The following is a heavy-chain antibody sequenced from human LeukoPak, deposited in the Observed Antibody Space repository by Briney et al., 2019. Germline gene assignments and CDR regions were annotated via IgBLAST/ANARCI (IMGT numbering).Heavy chain of an antibody. CDR1: GFTFSSYA. CDR3: ARPSTGDELGYCSGGSCYSGSHGVY. Sequence: GGSLRLSCAASGFTFSSYAMSWVRQAPGKGLEWVSAISGSGGSTYYADSVKGRFTISRDNAKNSLYLQMNSLRAEDTAVYYCARPSTGDELGYCSGGSCYSGSHGVYWGQGTLVTVSS. J-gene: IGHJ4*02. D-gene: IGHD2-15*01. CDR2: ISGSGGST. V-gene: IGHV3-23*01.